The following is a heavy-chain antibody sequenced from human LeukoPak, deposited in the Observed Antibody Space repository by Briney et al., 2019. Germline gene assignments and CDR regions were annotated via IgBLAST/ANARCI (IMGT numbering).Heavy chain of an antibody. D-gene: IGHD6-13*01. J-gene: IGHJ4*02. CDR2: ISWDGGST. V-gene: IGHV3-43*01. Sequence: GGSLRLSCAASGFSFDDYTMHWVRQAPGKGLEWVSLISWDGGSTYYADSVKGRFTISRDNSKNSLYLQMNSLRTEDTAVYYCARAFVTAAGFFDAWGQGTLVTVSS. CDR1: GFSFDDYT. CDR3: ARAFVTAAGFFDA.